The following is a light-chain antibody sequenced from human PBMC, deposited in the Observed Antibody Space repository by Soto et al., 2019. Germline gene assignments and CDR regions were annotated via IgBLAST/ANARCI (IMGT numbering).Light chain of an antibody. CDR3: CSYAGSYTFV. Sequence: QSALTQPRSVSGSPGQSVTISCTGTASDVGGYSCVSWYQQHPGKVPKLIIYDVSKWPSGVPDRFSGSKSGNTASLTISGLQAEDEGDYYCCSYAGSYTFVFGTGTKLTVL. V-gene: IGLV2-11*01. CDR1: ASDVGGYSC. J-gene: IGLJ1*01. CDR2: DVS.